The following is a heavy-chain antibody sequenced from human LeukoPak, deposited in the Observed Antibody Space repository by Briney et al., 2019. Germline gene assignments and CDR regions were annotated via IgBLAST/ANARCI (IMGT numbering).Heavy chain of an antibody. D-gene: IGHD6-13*01. CDR3: ARHGRSSSWSPFDY. J-gene: IGHJ4*02. Sequence: PSETLSLTCTVSGGSISSSSYYWGWIRQPPGKGLEWIGSIYYSGNTYYNPSLKSRVTISVDTSKNQFSLKVSSVTAADTAVYYCARHGRSSSWSPFDYWGQGTLVTVSS. CDR2: IYYSGNT. CDR1: GGSISSSSYY. V-gene: IGHV4-39*01.